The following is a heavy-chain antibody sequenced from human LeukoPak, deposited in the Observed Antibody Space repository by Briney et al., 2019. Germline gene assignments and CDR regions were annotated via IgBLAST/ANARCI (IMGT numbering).Heavy chain of an antibody. V-gene: IGHV3-53*01. CDR3: ARDGDWNDGRVY. Sequence: GGSLRLSCAASGFTVSSNDMSWVRQSPGKGLEWVSAIYSGGSKYYADSVKGRFTISRDNAKNSLYLQMNSLRDEDTAVYYCARDGDWNDGRVYWGQGTLVTVSS. CDR2: IYSGGSK. D-gene: IGHD1-1*01. CDR1: GFTVSSND. J-gene: IGHJ4*02.